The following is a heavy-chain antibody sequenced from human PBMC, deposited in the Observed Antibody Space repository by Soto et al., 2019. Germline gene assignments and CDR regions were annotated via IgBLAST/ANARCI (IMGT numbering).Heavy chain of an antibody. CDR2: IWYDGSNK. Sequence: GGSLRLSCAASGFTFSSYGMHWVRQAPGKGLEWVAVIWYDGSNKYYADSVKGRFTISRDNSKNTLYLQMNSLRAEDTAVYYCARVQDTAHYYGMDVWGQGTTVTVSS. V-gene: IGHV3-33*01. J-gene: IGHJ6*02. CDR3: ARVQDTAHYYGMDV. D-gene: IGHD5-18*01. CDR1: GFTFSSYG.